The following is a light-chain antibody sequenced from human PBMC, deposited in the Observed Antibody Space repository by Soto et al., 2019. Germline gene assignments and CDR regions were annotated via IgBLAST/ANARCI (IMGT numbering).Light chain of an antibody. CDR1: QSVSNNY. J-gene: IGKJ1*01. CDR2: GAS. Sequence: EIVLTQSPGTLSLSPGERATLSCRASQSVSNNYLAWYQQKPGQAPRLLIYGASSRATGIPDRFSGSGSGTDFTLTISRLEPEDFAVYYCQQYGTSPPLTFGQGTKVDIK. V-gene: IGKV3-20*01. CDR3: QQYGTSPPLT.